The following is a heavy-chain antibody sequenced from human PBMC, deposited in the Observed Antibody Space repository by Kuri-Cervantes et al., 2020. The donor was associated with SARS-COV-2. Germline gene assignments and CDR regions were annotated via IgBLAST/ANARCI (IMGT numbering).Heavy chain of an antibody. Sequence: SETLSLTCTVSGGSISSYYWSWIRQPPGKGLEWIGYIYYSGSTNYNPSLKSRVTISVDTSKNQFSLKLTSVTAAVTAVYYCARGTGDLDQWGQGTLVTVSS. CDR2: IYYSGST. CDR3: ARGTGDLDQ. V-gene: IGHV4-59*08. D-gene: IGHD7-27*01. CDR1: GGSISSYY. J-gene: IGHJ5*02.